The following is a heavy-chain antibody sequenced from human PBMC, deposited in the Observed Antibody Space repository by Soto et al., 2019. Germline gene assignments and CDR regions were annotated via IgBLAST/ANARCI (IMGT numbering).Heavy chain of an antibody. Sequence: SGPTLVNPTQTLTLTCNFSGFSLTSSGVGVGWFRQPPGKALEWLGLIYWNDDDRYRASLHSRLTITKDTSKNQVVLTMTNMDPVDTATYYCAHRPGGSGFRYYFDYWGQGTLVTVSS. V-gene: IGHV2-5*01. J-gene: IGHJ4*02. CDR2: IYWNDDD. CDR1: GFSLTSSGVG. D-gene: IGHD6-19*01. CDR3: AHRPGGSGFRYYFDY.